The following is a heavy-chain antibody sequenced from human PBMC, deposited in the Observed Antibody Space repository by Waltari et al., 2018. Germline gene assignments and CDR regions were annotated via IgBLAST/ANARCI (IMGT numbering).Heavy chain of an antibody. J-gene: IGHJ3*02. V-gene: IGHV5-51*01. Sequence: EAQLVQSGAEVKKPGESLKISCKGSEYSFTITRNWLGWVCQMPGKGLELMGIIYPGDSDTRYSPSFQGQVTISVDKSISTAYLQWSSLKASDTAIYYCARRANDAFDIWGQGTMVTVSS. CDR2: IYPGDSDT. CDR3: ARRANDAFDI. D-gene: IGHD5-12*01. CDR1: EYSFTITRNW.